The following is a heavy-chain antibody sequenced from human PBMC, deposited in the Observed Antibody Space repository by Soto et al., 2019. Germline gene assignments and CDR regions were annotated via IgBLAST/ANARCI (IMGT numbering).Heavy chain of an antibody. CDR1: GYTLTELS. CDR2: FVPEDGET. D-gene: IGHD6-6*01. J-gene: IGHJ3*02. CDR3: ATGLGSSNAFDI. V-gene: IGHV1-24*01. Sequence: ASVKVSCKVSGYTLTELSMHWVRQAPGKGLEWMGGFVPEDGETIYAQKFQGRVTMTEDTSTDTAYMELSSLRSEDTAVYYCATGLGSSNAFDIWGQGTMVTVSS.